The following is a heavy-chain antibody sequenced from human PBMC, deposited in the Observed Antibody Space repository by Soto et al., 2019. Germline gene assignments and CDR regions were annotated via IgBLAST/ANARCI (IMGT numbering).Heavy chain of an antibody. D-gene: IGHD2-8*01. CDR1: GGSISSSNYY. CDR3: ARTGSRYAIV. V-gene: IGHV4-39*07. Sequence: SETLSLTCTVSGGSISSSNYYWGWIRQPPGKGLEWIGSIYYSGSTNFNPSLKSRVTISVDTSKNQFSLNLSSVTAADTAVYYCARTGSRYAIVWGQGTLVPVSA. J-gene: IGHJ4*02. CDR2: IYYSGST.